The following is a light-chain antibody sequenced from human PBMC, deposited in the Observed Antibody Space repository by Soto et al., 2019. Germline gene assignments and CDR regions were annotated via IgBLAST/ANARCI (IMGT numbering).Light chain of an antibody. Sequence: EIVLTQSPATLSLSPGERATLSCRASHSVSSNLAWYQQKPGQAPRLLIYGASTRATGIPARFSGSGSGTEFTLTINSLQSEDSAVYYCQQHNQWPITFGQGTRLEIK. CDR3: QQHNQWPIT. CDR1: HSVSSN. J-gene: IGKJ5*01. V-gene: IGKV3-15*01. CDR2: GAS.